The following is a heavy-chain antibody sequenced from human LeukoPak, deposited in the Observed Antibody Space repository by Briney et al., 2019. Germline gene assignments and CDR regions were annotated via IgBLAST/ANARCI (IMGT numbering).Heavy chain of an antibody. D-gene: IGHD1-26*01. J-gene: IGHJ4*02. V-gene: IGHV4-30-2*02. CDR2: ISHRGST. CDR1: GDYINNGGHY. Sequence: SQTLSLTCSVGGDYINNGGHYWSWIRQPPGKALEYIGYISHRGSTYYNLSLKSRLTISVDGSRNQFSLKLRSVTAADTAVYYCARSEDSGSYFSFDYWGQGTLVTVSS. CDR3: ARSEDSGSYFSFDY.